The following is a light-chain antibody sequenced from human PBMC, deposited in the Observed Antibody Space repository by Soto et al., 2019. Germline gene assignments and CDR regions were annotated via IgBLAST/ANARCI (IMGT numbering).Light chain of an antibody. CDR1: NSDLGSYDF. Sequence: QSALTQPASVSGSPGQSITISCTGTNSDLGSYDFVSWYQHHPGTAPKLILYKVSDRPSGVSRRFSGSKSGHTASLTISGLQAEDEGFYYCSSYTTSSTRVFGGGTKLTVL. CDR2: KVS. J-gene: IGLJ3*02. CDR3: SSYTTSSTRV. V-gene: IGLV2-14*01.